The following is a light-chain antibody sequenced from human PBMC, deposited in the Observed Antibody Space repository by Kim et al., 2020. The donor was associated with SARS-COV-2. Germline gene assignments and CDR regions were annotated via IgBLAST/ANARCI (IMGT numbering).Light chain of an antibody. CDR2: GKN. V-gene: IGLV3-19*01. CDR1: SLRSYY. Sequence: LGQTVRITCTGDSLRSYYATWYQQKPGQAPILVIYGKNNRPSGIPDRFSGSSSGNTASLTITGTQAGDEADYYCNSRDSNDNVVFGGGTQLTVL. J-gene: IGLJ2*01. CDR3: NSRDSNDNVV.